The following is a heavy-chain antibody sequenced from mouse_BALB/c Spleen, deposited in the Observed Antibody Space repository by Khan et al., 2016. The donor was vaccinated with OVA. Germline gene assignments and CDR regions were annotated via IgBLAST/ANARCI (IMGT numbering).Heavy chain of an antibody. V-gene: IGHV3-2*02. Sequence: EVQLQQSGPGLVKPSQSLSLSCTATGYTITSGYGWNWIRQSPGNKLEWMGYISYSGSTNYNPSLKSQISITRDTSKNQFFLQLNSVTTEDTATYYCARTARIKYWGQGTTLTVSS. CDR3: ARTARIKY. D-gene: IGHD1-2*01. J-gene: IGHJ2*01. CDR2: ISYSGST. CDR1: GYTITSGYG.